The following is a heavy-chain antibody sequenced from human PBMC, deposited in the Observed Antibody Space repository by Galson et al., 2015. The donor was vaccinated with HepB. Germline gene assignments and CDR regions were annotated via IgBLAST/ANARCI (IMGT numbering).Heavy chain of an antibody. D-gene: IGHD1-26*01. CDR2: INPNSGGT. V-gene: IGHV1-2*02. J-gene: IGHJ4*02. CDR1: GYTFTGYY. Sequence: SVKVSCKASGYTFTGYYMHWVRQAPGQGLEWMGWINPNSGGTNYAQKFQGRVTMTRDTSISTAYMELSRLRSDDTAVYYCAESDGSYPLFDYWGQGTLVTVSS. CDR3: AESDGSYPLFDY.